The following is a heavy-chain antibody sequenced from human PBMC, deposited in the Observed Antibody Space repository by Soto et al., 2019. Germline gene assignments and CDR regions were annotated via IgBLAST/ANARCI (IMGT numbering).Heavy chain of an antibody. D-gene: IGHD3-10*01. CDR2: INSDGSST. Sequence: GGSLRLSCAASGFTFSSYWMHWVRQAPGKGLVWVSRINSDGSSTSYADSVKGRFTISRDNAKNTLYLQMNSLRAEDTAVYYCARGSRRMLWFGEPTVDYWGQGTLVTVSS. J-gene: IGHJ4*02. CDR1: GFTFSSYW. V-gene: IGHV3-74*01. CDR3: ARGSRRMLWFGEPTVDY.